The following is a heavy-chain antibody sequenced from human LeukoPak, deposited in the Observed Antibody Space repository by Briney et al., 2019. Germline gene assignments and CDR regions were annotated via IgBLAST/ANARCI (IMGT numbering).Heavy chain of an antibody. J-gene: IGHJ4*02. CDR1: GTSISSGAYS. V-gene: IGHV4-31*03. CDR2: IYNSGNT. CDR3: ARTITIFGALGYFDY. Sequence: SETLSLTCTVSGTSISSGAYSWSWVRQHPGKGLDRFAYIYNSGNTYYNPSLKRRVTVSVDTSKNQFSLKLSSVTAADTAVYYCARTITIFGALGYFDYWGQGTLVTVSS. D-gene: IGHD3-3*01.